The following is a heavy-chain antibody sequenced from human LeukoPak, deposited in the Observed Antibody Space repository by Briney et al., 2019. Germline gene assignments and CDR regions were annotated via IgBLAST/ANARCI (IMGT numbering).Heavy chain of an antibody. Sequence: SGGSLRLSCAASGFTFSSYAMHWVRQAPGKGLEWVAVISYDGSNKYYADSVKGRFTISRDNSKNTLYLQMNSLRAEDTAVYYCASRIAAAGPPGYWGQGTLVTVSS. V-gene: IGHV3-30-3*01. J-gene: IGHJ4*02. CDR1: GFTFSSYA. CDR2: ISYDGSNK. D-gene: IGHD6-13*01. CDR3: ASRIAAAGPPGY.